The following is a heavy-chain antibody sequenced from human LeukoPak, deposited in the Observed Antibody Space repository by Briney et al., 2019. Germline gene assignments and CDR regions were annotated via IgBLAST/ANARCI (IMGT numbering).Heavy chain of an antibody. CDR3: ARGVVPAAIDDY. CDR2: ISSSGSTI. D-gene: IGHD2-2*01. Sequence: PGGSLRLSCAASGFTFSDYYMSWIRQAPGKGLEWVSYISSSGSTIYYADSVKGRFTISRDNSKNTLYLQMNSLRAEDTAVYYCARGVVPAAIDDYWGQGTLVTVSS. J-gene: IGHJ4*02. CDR1: GFTFSDYY. V-gene: IGHV3-11*04.